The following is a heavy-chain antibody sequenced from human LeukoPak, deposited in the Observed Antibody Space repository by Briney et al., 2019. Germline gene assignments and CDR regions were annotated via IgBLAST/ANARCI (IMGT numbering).Heavy chain of an antibody. Sequence: GGSLRLSCAASGFTFSSYAMSWVRQAPGKGLEWVSAISGSGGSTYYADSVKGRFTISRDNSENTLYLQMNSLRAEDTAVYYCALEPGYYDSSGYSHKTDYWGQGTLVTVSS. D-gene: IGHD3-22*01. CDR1: GFTFSSYA. V-gene: IGHV3-23*01. CDR2: ISGSGGST. CDR3: ALEPGYYDSSGYSHKTDY. J-gene: IGHJ4*02.